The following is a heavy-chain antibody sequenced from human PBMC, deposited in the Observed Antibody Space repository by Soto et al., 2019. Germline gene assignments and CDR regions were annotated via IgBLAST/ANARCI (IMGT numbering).Heavy chain of an antibody. CDR2: IIPMFGSA. CDR1: GGSFSSFA. J-gene: IGHJ6*02. V-gene: IGHV1-69*01. CDR3: AVSLHGVVLHYYYRMDV. Sequence: QVQLVQSGAEVRKPGSSVKVSCKASGGSFSSFAFSWVRQAPGQGLEWMGGIIPMFGSANYAQEFLGRVTFTADDSTSTAYMEISGLTFDDTAFYYCAVSLHGVVLHYYYRMDVWGPGTSVTVSS. D-gene: IGHD3-3*01.